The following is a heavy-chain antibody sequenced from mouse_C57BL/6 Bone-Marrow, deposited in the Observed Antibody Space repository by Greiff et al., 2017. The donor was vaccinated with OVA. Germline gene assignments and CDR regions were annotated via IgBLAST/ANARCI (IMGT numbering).Heavy chain of an antibody. J-gene: IGHJ4*01. Sequence: EVHLVESGGGLVQPGGSMKLSCAASGFTFSDAWMDWVRQSPEKGLEWVAEIRNKANNHATYYAESVKGRFTISRDDSKSSVYLQMNSLRAEDTGIYYCTRLDWDPYAMDYWGQGTSVTVSS. D-gene: IGHD4-1*01. V-gene: IGHV6-6*01. CDR1: GFTFSDAW. CDR2: IRNKANNHAT. CDR3: TRLDWDPYAMDY.